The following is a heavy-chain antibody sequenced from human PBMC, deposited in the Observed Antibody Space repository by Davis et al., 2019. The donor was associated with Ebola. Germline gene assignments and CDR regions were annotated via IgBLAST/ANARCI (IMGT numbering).Heavy chain of an antibody. Sequence: GESLKISCAASGFTFSDYYMSWIRQAPGKGLEWVSYISSSGSTIYYADSVKGRFTISRDNAKNSLYLQMNSLRDEDTAVYYCARGPPDIVVVPAATYFDYWGQGTLVTVSS. CDR3: ARGPPDIVVVPAATYFDY. D-gene: IGHD2-2*01. CDR2: ISSSGSTI. V-gene: IGHV3-11*04. J-gene: IGHJ4*02. CDR1: GFTFSDYY.